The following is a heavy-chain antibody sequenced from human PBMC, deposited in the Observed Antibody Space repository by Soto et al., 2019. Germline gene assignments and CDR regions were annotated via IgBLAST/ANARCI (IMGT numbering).Heavy chain of an antibody. J-gene: IGHJ4*01. V-gene: IGHV1-46*01. D-gene: IGHD1-26*01. CDR2: INPHGGST. CDR1: RDTLTSYY. CDR3: ARLGREEWELRGIDH. Sequence: ASIKVSCKAPRDTLTSYYSNWVRQDPGQGLEWMGVINPHGGSTAYAQKFKGRVTLTRDTSASTVYLQWRSLRASDTAMYYCARLGREEWELRGIDHWGHGTLVTVSS.